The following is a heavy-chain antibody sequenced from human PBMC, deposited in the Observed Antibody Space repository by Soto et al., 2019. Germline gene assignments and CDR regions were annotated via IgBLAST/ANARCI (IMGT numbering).Heavy chain of an antibody. CDR1: GGTFSSYT. V-gene: IGHV1-69*08. Sequence: QVQLVQSGAEVKKPGASVKVSCKASGGTFSSYTISWVRQAPGQGLEWMGRIIPILDIANYAQKFQGRVTITADKSTSTAYMELSSLRSEDTAVYYCARDGIRGAFDIWGQGTMVTVSS. J-gene: IGHJ3*02. CDR3: ARDGIRGAFDI. D-gene: IGHD1-26*01. CDR2: IIPILDIA.